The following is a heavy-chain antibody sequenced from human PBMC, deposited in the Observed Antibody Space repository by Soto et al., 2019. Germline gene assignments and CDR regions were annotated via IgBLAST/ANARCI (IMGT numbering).Heavy chain of an antibody. CDR1: GASVSSNSAA. Sequence: SQTLSLTCAISGASVSSNSAAWNWIRQSPSRGLEWLGRTYYRSKWYKDYAVSVKSRITINPDTSKKQFSLQLNSVTPEDTAVYYCARGDSSGWSRGGFDYWGQGTLVTVSS. D-gene: IGHD6-19*01. CDR2: TYYRSKWYK. J-gene: IGHJ4*02. V-gene: IGHV6-1*01. CDR3: ARGDSSGWSRGGFDY.